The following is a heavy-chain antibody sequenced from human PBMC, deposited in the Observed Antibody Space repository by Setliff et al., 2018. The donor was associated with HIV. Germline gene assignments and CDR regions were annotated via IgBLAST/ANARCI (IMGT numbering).Heavy chain of an antibody. V-gene: IGHV4-61*02. CDR2: IAKTGST. J-gene: IGHJ3*02. CDR1: GVSITNGTFY. D-gene: IGHD3-16*01. CDR3: ARVGAGGAFDI. Sequence: SETLSLTCTVSGVSITNGTFYWNWIRQPAGKGLEWIGRIAKTGSTNYNPSLKSRLTISMDTSKNQFSLKLNSVTAADTAVYYCARVGAGGAFDIWGQGTMVTVSS.